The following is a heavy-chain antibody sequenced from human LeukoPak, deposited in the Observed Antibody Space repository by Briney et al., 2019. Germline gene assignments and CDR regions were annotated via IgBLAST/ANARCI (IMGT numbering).Heavy chain of an antibody. V-gene: IGHV4-39*01. Sequence: SETLSLTCTVTGGSISSSSYYWGWIRQPPGKGLEWIGSIYYSGSTYYNPSLKSRVTISVDTSKNQFSLKRSSVTAADTAVYYCARQADEGRFDPWGQGTLVTVSS. J-gene: IGHJ5*02. CDR1: GGSISSSSYY. CDR2: IYYSGST. CDR3: ARQADEGRFDP.